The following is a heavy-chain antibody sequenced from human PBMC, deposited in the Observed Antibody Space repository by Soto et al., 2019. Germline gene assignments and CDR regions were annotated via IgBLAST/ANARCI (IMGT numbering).Heavy chain of an antibody. CDR1: GYSFTSYW. CDR3: ARNYYGSGSYYNSGNYYYYYMDV. CDR2: IYPGDSDT. Sequence: GESLKISCKGSGYSFTSYWIGWVRQMPGKGLEWMGIIYPGDSDTRYSPSFQGQVTISADKSISTAYLQWSSLKASDTAMYYCARNYYGSGSYYNSGNYYYYYMDVWGKGTTVTVSS. V-gene: IGHV5-51*01. J-gene: IGHJ6*03. D-gene: IGHD3-10*01.